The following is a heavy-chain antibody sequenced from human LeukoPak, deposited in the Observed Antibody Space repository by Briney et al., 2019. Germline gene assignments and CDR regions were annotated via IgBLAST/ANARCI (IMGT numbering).Heavy chain of an antibody. V-gene: IGHV4-39*01. CDR2: MYYSGST. J-gene: IGHJ4*02. D-gene: IGHD3-3*01. Sequence: PSETLSLTCTVSGGSISSSSYYWGWIRRPPGKGLEWIGSMYYSGSTYYNPSLKSRVTISVDTSKNQFSLKLSSVTAADTAVYYCARHTTIFGHFGYWGQGTLVTVSS. CDR1: GGSISSSSYY. CDR3: ARHTTIFGHFGY.